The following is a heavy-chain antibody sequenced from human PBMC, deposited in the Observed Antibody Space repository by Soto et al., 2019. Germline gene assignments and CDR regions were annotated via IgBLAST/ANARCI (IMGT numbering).Heavy chain of an antibody. CDR3: AKDLGVYCGGGTCWGPFDN. V-gene: IGHV3-23*01. Sequence: PGGSLRLSCAASGFTFSSYAMSWLRRAPGKGPEWVSTISGNGGRTYYADSVKGRFTISRDNSQTTLFLQMNSLRAEDTAVYYCAKDLGVYCGGGTCWGPFDNWGQGTLVTVSS. J-gene: IGHJ4*02. D-gene: IGHD2-15*01. CDR2: ISGNGGRT. CDR1: GFTFSSYA.